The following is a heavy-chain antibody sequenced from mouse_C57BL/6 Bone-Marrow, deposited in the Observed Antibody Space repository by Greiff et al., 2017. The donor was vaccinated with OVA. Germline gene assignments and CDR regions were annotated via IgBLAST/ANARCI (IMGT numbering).Heavy chain of an antibody. V-gene: IGHV5-12*01. CDR3: ARQTYYDYDDGSFAY. CDR2: ISNGGGST. J-gene: IGHJ3*01. D-gene: IGHD2-4*01. Sequence: DVQLVESGGGLVQPGGSLKLSCAASGFTFSDYYMYWVRQTPEKRLEWVAYISNGGGSTYYPDTVKGRFTISRDNAKNTLYLQMSRLKSEDTAMYYCARQTYYDYDDGSFAYWGQGTLVTVSA. CDR1: GFTFSDYY.